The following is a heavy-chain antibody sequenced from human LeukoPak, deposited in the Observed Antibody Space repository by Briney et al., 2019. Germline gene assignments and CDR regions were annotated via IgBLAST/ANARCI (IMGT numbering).Heavy chain of an antibody. D-gene: IGHD3-3*01. Sequence: PGGSLRLSCAASGFAVTNDYMSWVRQAPGKGLEWVSVLYTDGTTYYADSVKGRFTTSRDNFKNTLYLQMNGLRAEDTAIYYCARADARSRSWFDPWGQGTLVTVSS. CDR3: ARADARSRSWFDP. CDR1: GFAVTNDY. V-gene: IGHV3-53*01. J-gene: IGHJ5*02. CDR2: LYTDGTT.